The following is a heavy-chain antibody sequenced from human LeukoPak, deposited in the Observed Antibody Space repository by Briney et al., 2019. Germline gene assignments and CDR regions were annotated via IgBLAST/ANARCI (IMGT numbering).Heavy chain of an antibody. D-gene: IGHD6-13*01. Sequence: WASVKVSCKASGYTFTSYGISWVRQAPGQGLEWMGWISAYNGNTNYAQKLQGRVTMTTDTSTSTAYMELRSLRSDDTAVYYCARGGQGAAAGSGFDYWGQGTLVTVSS. CDR2: ISAYNGNT. J-gene: IGHJ4*02. CDR3: ARGGQGAAAGSGFDY. CDR1: GYTFTSYG. V-gene: IGHV1-18*01.